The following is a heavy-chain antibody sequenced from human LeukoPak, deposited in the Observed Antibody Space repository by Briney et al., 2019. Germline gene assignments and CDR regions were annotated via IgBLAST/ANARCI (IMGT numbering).Heavy chain of an antibody. CDR3: ARVQRGYCSGGSCYSDY. CDR2: INHSGST. CDR1: GGSFSGYY. V-gene: IGHV4-34*01. J-gene: IGHJ4*02. D-gene: IGHD2-15*01. Sequence: KTSETLSLTCAVYGGSFSGYYWSWIRQPPGKGLEWIGEINHSGSTNYNPSLKSRVTISVDTSKNQFSLKLSSVTAADTAVYHCARVQRGYCSGGSCYSDYWGQGTLVTVSS.